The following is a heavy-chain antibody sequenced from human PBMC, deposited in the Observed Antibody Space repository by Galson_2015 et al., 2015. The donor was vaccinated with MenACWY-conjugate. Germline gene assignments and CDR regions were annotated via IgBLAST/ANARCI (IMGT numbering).Heavy chain of an antibody. Sequence: SLRLSCAASGFTFGTYWMTWVRQAPGKGLEWIGEIYHSGSTNYNPSLKSRVTMSVDKSKMQFSLKLNSVTAADTAVYYCARGRFPYWVVVPAATNWFDPWGQGTLVTVSS. CDR2: IYHSGST. D-gene: IGHD2-15*01. CDR3: ARGRFPYWVVVPAATNWFDP. V-gene: IGHV4-4*02. J-gene: IGHJ5*02. CDR1: GFTFGTYW.